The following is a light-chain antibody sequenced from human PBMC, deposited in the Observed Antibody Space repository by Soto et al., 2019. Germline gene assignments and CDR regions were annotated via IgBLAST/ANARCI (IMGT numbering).Light chain of an antibody. Sequence: EIVLTQSPGTLSSSPGERATLSCRASQSVSSNFLAWSQQKPGQAPRLLIYGASRRATGIPGRFSGSGSGTDFTLTISRLESEDLALYYCQPYGRSPSTFGQGTRLE. CDR3: QPYGRSPST. CDR1: QSVSSNF. CDR2: GAS. V-gene: IGKV3-20*01. J-gene: IGKJ5*01.